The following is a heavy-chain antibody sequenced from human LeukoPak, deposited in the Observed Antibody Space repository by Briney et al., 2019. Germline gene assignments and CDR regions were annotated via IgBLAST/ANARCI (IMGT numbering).Heavy chain of an antibody. V-gene: IGHV3-7*03. Sequence: GGSLRLSCAASGFTFSRYWMSWVRQAPGKGLEWVVNIKQDGSEKYYVDSVNGRFTISRDNAKNSLYLQMNSLRAEDTALYYCAKDVSLGFRWSTFDFWGRGTLVTVSS. CDR2: IKQDGSEK. CDR3: AKDVSLGFRWSTFDF. D-gene: IGHD6-13*01. J-gene: IGHJ4*02. CDR1: GFTFSRYW.